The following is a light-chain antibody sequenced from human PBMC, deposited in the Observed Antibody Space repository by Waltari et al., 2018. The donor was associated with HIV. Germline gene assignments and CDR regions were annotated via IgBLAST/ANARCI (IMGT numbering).Light chain of an antibody. Sequence: EIVMTQSPATLSLSPGERATLSCRASQSLGNNLAWYQQKPGQAPRRLMYCAAMRGTGMPARFSGSGSGTDFTRTISSLGPEDCAVYYCQQRYRWPDTFGQGTKLEIK. CDR2: CAA. CDR3: QQRYRWPDT. J-gene: IGKJ2*01. V-gene: IGKV3-11*01. CDR1: QSLGNN.